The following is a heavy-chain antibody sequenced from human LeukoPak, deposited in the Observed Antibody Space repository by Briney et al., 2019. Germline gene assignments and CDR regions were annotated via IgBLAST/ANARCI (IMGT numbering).Heavy chain of an antibody. J-gene: IGHJ6*02. CDR1: GYSFTSYW. V-gene: IGHV5-51*01. CDR3: ARHSEGYCSSTSCRVHGMDV. Sequence: PGESLKISCKGSGYSFTSYWIGWVRQMPGKGLEWMGIIYPGDSDTRYSPSFQGQVTISADKSISTAYLQWSSLKASDTAMYYCARHSEGYCSSTSCRVHGMDVWGQGTTVTVSS. CDR2: IYPGDSDT. D-gene: IGHD2-2*01.